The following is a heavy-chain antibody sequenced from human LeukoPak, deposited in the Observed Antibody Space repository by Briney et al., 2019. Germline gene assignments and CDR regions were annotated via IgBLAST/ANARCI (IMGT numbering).Heavy chain of an antibody. V-gene: IGHV4-61*02. Sequence: PSQTLTLTCTVSGGSISSGSYYWSWIRQPAGKGLEWIGRIYTSGSTNYNPSLKSRVTISVDTSKNQFSLKLSSVTAADTAVYYCARASSGYDSYYYYYYMDVWGKGSTASVSS. CDR1: GGSISSGSYY. J-gene: IGHJ6*03. CDR3: ARASSGYDSYYYYYYMDV. CDR2: IYTSGST. D-gene: IGHD5-12*01.